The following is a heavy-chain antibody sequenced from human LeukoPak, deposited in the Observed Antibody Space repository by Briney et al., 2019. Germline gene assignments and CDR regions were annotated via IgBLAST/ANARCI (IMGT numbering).Heavy chain of an antibody. CDR3: ARDKPRRTSVVTHGGEA. V-gene: IGHV1-69*04. Sequence: GASVKVSCKASGGTFSSYAISWARQAPGQGLEWMGRITPIFGIANYAQKFQGRVTITADKSTSTAYMELSSLRSEDTAVYYCARDKPRRTSVVTHGGEAWGQGTMVTVSS. CDR2: ITPIFGIA. CDR1: GGTFSSYA. D-gene: IGHD4-23*01. J-gene: IGHJ3*01.